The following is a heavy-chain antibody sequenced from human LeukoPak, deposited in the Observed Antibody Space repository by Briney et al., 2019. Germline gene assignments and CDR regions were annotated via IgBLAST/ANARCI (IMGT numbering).Heavy chain of an antibody. V-gene: IGHV4-34*01. CDR2: INHSGST. CDR3: ARDRARGVAAASDY. D-gene: IGHD6-13*01. Sequence: SETLSLTCAVYGGSFSGYYWSWIRQPPGKGLEWIGEINHSGSTNYNPSLKSRVTISVDTSKNQFSLKLSSVTAADTAVYYCARDRARGVAAASDYWGQGTLVTVSS. CDR1: GGSFSGYY. J-gene: IGHJ4*02.